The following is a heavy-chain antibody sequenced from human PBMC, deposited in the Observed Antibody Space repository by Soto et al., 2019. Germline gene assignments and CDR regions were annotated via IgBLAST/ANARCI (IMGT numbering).Heavy chain of an antibody. V-gene: IGHV3-21*01. D-gene: IGHD2-15*01. CDR2: ISSGSSNI. J-gene: IGHJ4*02. Sequence: EVQLVESGGGLVKPGGSLTLSCAASGFAFRSYNMNWVRQAPGKGLEWVASISSGSSNIYYADSVKGRLTISRDNAKNSPFLQMDSLRAEDSAVYYCASATVVAATFDFWGQGTLVTVSS. CDR1: GFAFRSYN. CDR3: ASATVVAATFDF.